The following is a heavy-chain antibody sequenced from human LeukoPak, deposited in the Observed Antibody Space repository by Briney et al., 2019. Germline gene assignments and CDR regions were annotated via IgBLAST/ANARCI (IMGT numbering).Heavy chain of an antibody. Sequence: SETLSLTCTVSSDSISSYYWSWIRQSPEKGLDWIGYFYYSGSTNYNPSLKSRATISVDRSKNQFSLKLSSVTAADTAVYYCARGYDSSGYTPDDAFDIWGQGTMVTVSS. CDR1: SDSISSYY. J-gene: IGHJ3*02. CDR3: ARGYDSSGYTPDDAFDI. V-gene: IGHV4-59*12. D-gene: IGHD3-22*01. CDR2: FYYSGST.